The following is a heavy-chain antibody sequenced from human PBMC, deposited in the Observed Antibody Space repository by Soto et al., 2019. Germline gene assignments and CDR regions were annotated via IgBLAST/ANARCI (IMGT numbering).Heavy chain of an antibody. Sequence: QVQLVQSGAEVKRPGSSVKVSCKASGDTFNFYSINWVRQAPGLGLEWMGRVNPIVSMSNYAQKFQGRVMMTADKSTSTAYRELSSLRSEDTAIYYCASSYGSGYRAFDYWGQGALVTVSS. CDR3: ASSYGSGYRAFDY. CDR1: GDTFNFYS. D-gene: IGHD3-10*01. V-gene: IGHV1-69*02. CDR2: VNPIVSMS. J-gene: IGHJ4*02.